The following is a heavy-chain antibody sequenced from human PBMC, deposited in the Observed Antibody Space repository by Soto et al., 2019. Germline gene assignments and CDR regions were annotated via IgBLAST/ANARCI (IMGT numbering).Heavy chain of an antibody. D-gene: IGHD6-13*01. Sequence: QVQLVQSGAEVKKPGSSVKVSCKASGGTFSSCAISWVRQAPGQGLEWMGGIIPIFGTANYAQKFQGRVTITADESTSTAYMELSSLRSEDTAVYYCATRKYLAAAGSYYFDYWGQGTLVTVSS. J-gene: IGHJ4*02. CDR3: ATRKYLAAAGSYYFDY. CDR1: GGTFSSCA. V-gene: IGHV1-69*01. CDR2: IIPIFGTA.